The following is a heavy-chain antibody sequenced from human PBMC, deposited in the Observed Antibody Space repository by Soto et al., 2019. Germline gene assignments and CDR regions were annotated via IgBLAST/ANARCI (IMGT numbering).Heavy chain of an antibody. Sequence: EVQLLESGGGLVQPGGSLRLSCAASGFTFSSYAMSWVRQAPGKGLEWVSAIGVSGDTTYYADSVKGRFTISRDNSKNTLYLQMGSLRAEETAVDYCATVRRFGELRSLYWGQGTRVTVSS. D-gene: IGHD3-10*01. J-gene: IGHJ4*02. V-gene: IGHV3-23*01. CDR2: IGVSGDTT. CDR1: GFTFSSYA. CDR3: ATVRRFGELRSLY.